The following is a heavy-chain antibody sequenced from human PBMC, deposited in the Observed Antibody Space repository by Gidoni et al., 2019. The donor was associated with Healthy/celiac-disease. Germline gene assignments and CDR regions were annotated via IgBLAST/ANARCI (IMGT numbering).Heavy chain of an antibody. CDR3: ARLIVVVPAAPYSYGMDV. V-gene: IGHV4-34*01. CDR1: GGSFSGYY. D-gene: IGHD2-2*01. Sequence: QVQLQQWGAGLLKPSETLSLTCAVYGGSFSGYYWSWIRQPPGKGLEWIGEINHSGSTNYNPSLKSRVTISVDTSKNQFSLKLSSVTAADTAVYYCARLIVVVPAAPYSYGMDVWGQGTTVTVSS. J-gene: IGHJ6*02. CDR2: INHSGST.